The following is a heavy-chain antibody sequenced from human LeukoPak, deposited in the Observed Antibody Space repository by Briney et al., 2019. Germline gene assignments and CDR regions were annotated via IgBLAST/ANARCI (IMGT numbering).Heavy chain of an antibody. J-gene: IGHJ4*02. CDR3: ARDLEPQELLWFGGFDY. Sequence: PGRSLRLSCAASGFTFSSYAMHWVRQAPGKGLEWVAVISYERSNKYYADSVKGRFTISRDNSKNTLYLQMNSLRAEDTAVYYCARDLEPQELLWFGGFDYWGQGTLVTVSS. D-gene: IGHD3-10*01. CDR2: ISYERSNK. CDR1: GFTFSSYA. V-gene: IGHV3-30-3*01.